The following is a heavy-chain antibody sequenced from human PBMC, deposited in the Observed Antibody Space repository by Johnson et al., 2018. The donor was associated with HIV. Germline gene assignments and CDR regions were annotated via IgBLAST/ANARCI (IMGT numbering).Heavy chain of an antibody. V-gene: IGHV3-9*01. CDR2: ISWNSGSI. Sequence: VQLVESGGGLVQPGRSLRLSCAASGFTFDDYAMNWVRQAPGKGLEWVSGISWNSGSIAYADSVKGRFTISRDNARNTLYLQMNSLRADDTAVYYCAREGPSERAGFDIWGQGTMVTVSS. CDR1: GFTFDDYA. J-gene: IGHJ3*02. CDR3: AREGPSERAGFDI.